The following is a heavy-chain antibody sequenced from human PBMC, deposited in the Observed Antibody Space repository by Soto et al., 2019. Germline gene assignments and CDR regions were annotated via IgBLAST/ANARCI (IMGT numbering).Heavy chain of an antibody. Sequence: PAGSLRLSCAASGFSFSDYPMSWVRQAPGKGLEWVSFTSVSGGTTHYADSVKGRFSISRENSKRTLYLQMSSLRVDDTALYYCAKVGGEIAAAVFDFWGQGTLVTVSS. V-gene: IGHV3-23*01. CDR3: AKVGGEIAAAVFDF. D-gene: IGHD6-13*01. CDR1: GFSFSDYP. J-gene: IGHJ4*02. CDR2: TSVSGGTT.